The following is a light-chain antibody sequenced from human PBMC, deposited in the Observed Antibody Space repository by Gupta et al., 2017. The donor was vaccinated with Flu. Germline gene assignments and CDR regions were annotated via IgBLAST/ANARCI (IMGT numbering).Light chain of an antibody. V-gene: IGLV2-14*01. Sequence: QSALTQPASVSGSPGQSTTISCTGTSSDVGGYNYVSWYQQHPGKAPKLMIYEVSNRPSGVSNRFSGSKSGNTAFLTSSGLQAEDEADYYCSSYTSSSTFYVFGTGTKVTVL. CDR2: EVS. CDR3: SSYTSSSTFYV. J-gene: IGLJ1*01. CDR1: SSDVGGYNY.